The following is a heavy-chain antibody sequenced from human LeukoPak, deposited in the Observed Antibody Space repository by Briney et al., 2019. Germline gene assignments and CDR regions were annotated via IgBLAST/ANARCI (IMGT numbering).Heavy chain of an antibody. V-gene: IGHV4-59*07. CDR2: ISQSRST. CDR1: GGSIRRYN. J-gene: IGHJ4*02. Sequence: SDTLSLTRTVSGGSIRRYNWRWIRQPPGKGLEWIGYISQSRSTKYHPSLESRVTISVDTSKIQFSLKLSSVTAADTAVYYCAGGYGGYSSLWGQGTLVTVSS. D-gene: IGHD6-19*01. CDR3: AGGYGGYSSL.